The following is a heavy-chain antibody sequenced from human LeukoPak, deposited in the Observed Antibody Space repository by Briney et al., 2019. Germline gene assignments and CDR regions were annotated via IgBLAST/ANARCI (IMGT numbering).Heavy chain of an antibody. CDR3: ATINSGYDPRLSAI. Sequence: GGSLRLSCAASGFTFSSYGMHWVRQAPGKGLEWVAFIRYDGSNKYYADSVKGRFTISRDNAKNSLYLQMNSLRAEDTAVYYCATINSGYDPRLSAIWGQGTLVTVSS. D-gene: IGHD5-12*01. CDR2: IRYDGSNK. J-gene: IGHJ4*02. V-gene: IGHV3-30*02. CDR1: GFTFSSYG.